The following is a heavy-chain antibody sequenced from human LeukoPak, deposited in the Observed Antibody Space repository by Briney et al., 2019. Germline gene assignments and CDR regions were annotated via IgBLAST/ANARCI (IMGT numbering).Heavy chain of an antibody. Sequence: GGSLRLSCAASGFIFSNYAMSWVRQTPEKGLEWVSAISGSGGSTYYADSVKGRSTISRDNSKNTLYLQMNSLRAEDTAVYYCAKGYSYGYYAEYFQHWGQGTLVTVSS. J-gene: IGHJ1*01. CDR1: GFIFSNYA. D-gene: IGHD5-18*01. CDR3: AKGYSYGYYAEYFQH. V-gene: IGHV3-23*01. CDR2: ISGSGGST.